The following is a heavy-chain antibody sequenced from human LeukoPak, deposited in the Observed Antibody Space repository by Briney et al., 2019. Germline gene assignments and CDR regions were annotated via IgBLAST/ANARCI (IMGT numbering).Heavy chain of an antibody. CDR3: AKPPGRGSLYYFDY. CDR1: GFTFSSYW. V-gene: IGHV3-74*01. Sequence: GGSLRLSCAASGFTFSSYWMHWVRQAPGKGLVWVSRINSDGSSTSYADSVKGRFTISRDNSKNTLYLQMNSMRAEDTAVYYCAKPPGRGSLYYFDYWGQGTLVTVSS. J-gene: IGHJ4*02. D-gene: IGHD2-8*02. CDR2: INSDGSST.